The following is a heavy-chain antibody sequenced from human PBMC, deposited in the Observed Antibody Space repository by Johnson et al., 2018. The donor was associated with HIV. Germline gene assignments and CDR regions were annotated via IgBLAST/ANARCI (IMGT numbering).Heavy chain of an antibody. J-gene: IGHJ3*02. V-gene: IGHV3-30-3*01. CDR2: ISYDGSNK. CDR1: GFTFSSYA. CDR3: AKDTFSGSYFRAFDAFDI. Sequence: QVQLVESGGGVVRPGGSLRLSCAASGFTFSSYAMHWVRQAPGKGLEWVAVISYDGSNKYYADSVKGRFTISRDNSENTLYLQMNSLRTEDTALYYCAKDTFSGSYFRAFDAFDIWGQGTMVTVSS. D-gene: IGHD3-10*01.